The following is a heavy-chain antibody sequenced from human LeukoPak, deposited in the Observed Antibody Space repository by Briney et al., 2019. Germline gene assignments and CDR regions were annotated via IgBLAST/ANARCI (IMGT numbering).Heavy chain of an antibody. Sequence: GWSLRLSCAASGFTFRSHWMSWVRQAPGKGLEWVANINQDGSEKHYVDYVKGRFTISRDNAKNSLYLQMNSLRAEDTAMYYCARDSELSSSFAFDIWGQGTMVTVSS. CDR1: GFTFRSHW. CDR2: INQDGSEK. J-gene: IGHJ3*02. D-gene: IGHD6-13*01. CDR3: ARDSELSSSFAFDI. V-gene: IGHV3-7*01.